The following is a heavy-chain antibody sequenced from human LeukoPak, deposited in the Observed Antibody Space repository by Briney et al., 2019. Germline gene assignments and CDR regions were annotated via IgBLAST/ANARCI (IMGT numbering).Heavy chain of an antibody. V-gene: IGHV3-11*01. D-gene: IGHD3-3*01. CDR3: TTDHRTIYGVVFPDY. J-gene: IGHJ4*02. CDR1: GFTFSDYY. Sequence: TGGSLRLSCAASGFTFSDYYMSWIRQAPGKGLEWVSYISSSGSTIYYADSVKGRFTISRDNAKNSLYLQMNSLQTEDTGVYYCTTDHRTIYGVVFPDYWGQGTLVTVSS. CDR2: ISSSGSTI.